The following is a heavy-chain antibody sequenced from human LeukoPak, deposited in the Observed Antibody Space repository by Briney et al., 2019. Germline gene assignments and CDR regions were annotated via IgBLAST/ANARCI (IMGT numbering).Heavy chain of an antibody. CDR1: GGSISSGGYY. V-gene: IGHV4-61*02. D-gene: IGHD5-18*01. Sequence: SQTLALTCTAPGGSISSGGYYWSWIRQPAGKGLEWTGRIYTSGSSNYTLYLKIRVTISVDKSKNQFTLKLRSVTAADTDVYYCARDVDTAMDNDFDIWGQGTMVTVSS. J-gene: IGHJ3*02. CDR2: IYTSGSS. CDR3: ARDVDTAMDNDFDI.